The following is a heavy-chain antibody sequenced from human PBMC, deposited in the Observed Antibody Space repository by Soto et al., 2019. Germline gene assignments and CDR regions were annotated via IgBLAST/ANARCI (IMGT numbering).Heavy chain of an antibody. CDR3: ARDSRYFGFPGY. V-gene: IGHV1-69*08. D-gene: IGHD3-9*01. Sequence: QVQLVQSGAEVKKPGSSVKVSCKASGGTFSSYTISWVRQAPGQGLEWMGRIIPILGIANYAQKFQGRVTITADKSTSTAYMELSSLRSEDTAVYYCARDSRYFGFPGYWGQGTLVTVSS. CDR2: IIPILGIA. J-gene: IGHJ4*02. CDR1: GGTFSSYT.